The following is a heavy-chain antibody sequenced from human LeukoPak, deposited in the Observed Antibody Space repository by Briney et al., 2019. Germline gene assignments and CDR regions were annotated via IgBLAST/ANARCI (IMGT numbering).Heavy chain of an antibody. CDR3: ARDSLVGPDRNDY. Sequence: PGGSLRLSCAASGFTFSSYSMNWVRQAPGKGLEWVSSISSSSSYIYYADSVKGRFTISRDNAKNSLYLQMNSLRAEDTAVYYCARDSLVGPDRNDYWGQGTLVTVSS. J-gene: IGHJ4*02. D-gene: IGHD1-14*01. V-gene: IGHV3-21*01. CDR2: ISSSSSYI. CDR1: GFTFSSYS.